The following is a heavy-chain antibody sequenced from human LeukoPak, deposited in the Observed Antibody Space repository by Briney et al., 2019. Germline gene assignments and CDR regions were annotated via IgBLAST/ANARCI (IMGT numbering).Heavy chain of an antibody. CDR3: ARPRAPGSTSPFDH. J-gene: IGHJ4*02. D-gene: IGHD2-15*01. Sequence: SETLSLTCTVSGGSVSSYYWSWIRQPPGKGLEWIGYIFYSGSANYNPSLKSRVTISIDTSKNQFSLKLSSVTAADTALYYCARPRAPGSTSPFDHWGQGTLVTVSS. V-gene: IGHV4-59*02. CDR2: IFYSGSA. CDR1: GGSVSSYY.